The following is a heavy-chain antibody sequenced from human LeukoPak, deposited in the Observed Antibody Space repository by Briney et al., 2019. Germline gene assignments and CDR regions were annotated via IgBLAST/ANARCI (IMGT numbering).Heavy chain of an antibody. V-gene: IGHV4-30-4*08. CDR2: IYYSGST. D-gene: IGHD2-2*01. CDR3: ARGGRYQLLETDY. Sequence: SQTLSLTCTVSGGSISSGDYYWSWIRQPPGKGLEWIGYIYYSGSTYYNPSLKSRVTISVDTSKNQFSLKPSSVTAADTAVYYCARGGRYQLLETDYWGQGTLVTVSS. CDR1: GGSISSGDYY. J-gene: IGHJ4*02.